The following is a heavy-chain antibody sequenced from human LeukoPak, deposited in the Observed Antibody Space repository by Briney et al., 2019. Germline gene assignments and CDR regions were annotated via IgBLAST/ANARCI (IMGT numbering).Heavy chain of an antibody. V-gene: IGHV3-21*01. Sequence: PGGSLRLSCAASGFTFSSYSMNWVRQAPGKGLEWVSSISGSSSYINYADSVKGRFTISRDNAQNSLFLQLNSLRAEDTAVYYCARDPYSSGWYKDAFDIWGQWTMVTVSS. D-gene: IGHD6-19*01. CDR1: GFTFSSYS. CDR3: ARDPYSSGWYKDAFDI. J-gene: IGHJ3*02. CDR2: ISGSSSYI.